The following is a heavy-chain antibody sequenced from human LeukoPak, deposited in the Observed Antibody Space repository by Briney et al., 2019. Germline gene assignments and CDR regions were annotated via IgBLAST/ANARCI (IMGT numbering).Heavy chain of an antibody. J-gene: IGHJ5*02. D-gene: IGHD6-13*01. CDR1: GYTFTGYY. V-gene: IGHV1-2*02. Sequence: ASVKVSCKASGYTFTGYYMHWVRQAPGQGLKWMGWINPNSGGTNYAQKLQGRVTMTTDTSTSTAYMELRSLRSDDTAVYYCASLAAATNWFDPWGQGTLVTVSS. CDR3: ASLAAATNWFDP. CDR2: INPNSGGT.